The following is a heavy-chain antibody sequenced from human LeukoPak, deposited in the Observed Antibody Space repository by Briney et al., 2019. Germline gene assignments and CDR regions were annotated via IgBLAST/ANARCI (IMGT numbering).Heavy chain of an antibody. J-gene: IGHJ4*02. CDR3: ARHKYLTGVSQRLWFGERERTGTRGLNDY. CDR2: TNTYNGNP. D-gene: IGHD3-10*01. Sequence: ASVKVSCKASGYTFSNYAMNWVRQAPGQGLEFMGWTNTYNGNPTYAQAFTGRFVFSVDTSVSTAYLQISSLKTEDTAVYYCARHKYLTGVSQRLWFGERERTGTRGLNDYWGQGTLVTVSS. CDR1: GYTFSNYA. V-gene: IGHV7-4-1*02.